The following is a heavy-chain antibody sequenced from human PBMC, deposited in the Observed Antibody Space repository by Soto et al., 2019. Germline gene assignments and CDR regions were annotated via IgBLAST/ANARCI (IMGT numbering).Heavy chain of an antibody. Sequence: PSETLSLTCTVSGGSISSSSYYWGWIRQPPGKVLEWIGSIYYSGSTYYNPSLKSRVTISVDTSKNQFSLKLSSVTAADTAVYYCARAGWEPNSTAFDIWGQGTMVTVSS. CDR1: GGSISSSSYY. J-gene: IGHJ3*02. V-gene: IGHV4-39*01. CDR2: IYYSGST. CDR3: ARAGWEPNSTAFDI. D-gene: IGHD1-26*01.